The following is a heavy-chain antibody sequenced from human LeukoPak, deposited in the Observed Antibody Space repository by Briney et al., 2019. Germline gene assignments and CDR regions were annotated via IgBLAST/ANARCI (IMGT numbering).Heavy chain of an antibody. V-gene: IGHV4-34*01. Sequence: SETLSLTCAVYGGXFSGYYCSWIRQPPGKGLEWIGEINHSGSTNYNPSLKSRVTISVDTSKNQFSLKLSSVTAADTAVYYCARGRVDIVVVPAAMSRYFDYWGQGTLVTVSS. J-gene: IGHJ4*02. CDR1: GGXFSGYY. D-gene: IGHD2-2*03. CDR2: INHSGST. CDR3: ARGRVDIVVVPAAMSRYFDY.